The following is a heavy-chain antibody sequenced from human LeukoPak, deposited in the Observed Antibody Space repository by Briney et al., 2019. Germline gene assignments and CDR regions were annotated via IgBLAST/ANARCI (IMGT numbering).Heavy chain of an antibody. D-gene: IGHD3-22*01. CDR2: INTNTGNP. Sequence: ASVKVSCKASGYTFTSYAMNWVRQAPGQGLEWMGWINTNTGNPTYAQGFTGRFVFSLDTSVSTAYLQISSLKAEDTAVYYCARAYDSSGYYPGEVDYWGQGTLVTVSS. CDR3: ARAYDSSGYYPGEVDY. J-gene: IGHJ4*02. CDR1: GYTFTSYA. V-gene: IGHV7-4-1*02.